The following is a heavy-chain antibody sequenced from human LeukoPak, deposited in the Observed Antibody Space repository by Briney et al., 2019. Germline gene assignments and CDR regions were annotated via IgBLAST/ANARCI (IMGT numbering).Heavy chain of an antibody. CDR3: ARGGGPRGVVPAAPIDY. CDR1: GFAFDDYG. J-gene: IGHJ4*02. D-gene: IGHD2-2*01. CDR2: INWNGAST. V-gene: IGHV3-20*04. Sequence: GGSLRLSCAASGFAFDDYGMSWVRQAPGKGLEWVSGINWNGASTGYADSVKGRFTISRDNAKNSLYLQMNSLRAEDTALYYCARGGGPRGVVPAAPIDYWGQGTLVTVSS.